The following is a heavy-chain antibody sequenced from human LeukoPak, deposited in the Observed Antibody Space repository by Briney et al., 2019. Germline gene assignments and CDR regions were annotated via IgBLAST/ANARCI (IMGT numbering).Heavy chain of an antibody. CDR2: MIPIFGTA. CDR3: ASHHYYDSSGYSGFDY. D-gene: IGHD3-22*01. Sequence: SVKVSCKASGGTFSSYAISWVRQAPGQGLEWMGRMIPIFGTANYAQKFQGRVTITTDESTSTAYMELSSLRSEDTAVYYCASHHYYDSSGYSGFDYWGQGTLVTVSS. J-gene: IGHJ4*02. V-gene: IGHV1-69*05. CDR1: GGTFSSYA.